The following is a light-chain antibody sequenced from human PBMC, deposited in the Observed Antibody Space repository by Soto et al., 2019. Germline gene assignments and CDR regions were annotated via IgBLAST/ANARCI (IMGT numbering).Light chain of an antibody. CDR1: LHISDY. V-gene: IGKV1-33*01. J-gene: IGKJ4*01. CDR2: DGT. CDR3: HQYFNPRT. Sequence: DTRLTQSPSSLSASVGDRVTITCQASLHISDYLNWYQQKPGKAPKLLIYDGTKLETGVPSRFSGSGSGTEFTFTISSQQPEDTATYYCHQYFNPRTFGGGTKVEIK.